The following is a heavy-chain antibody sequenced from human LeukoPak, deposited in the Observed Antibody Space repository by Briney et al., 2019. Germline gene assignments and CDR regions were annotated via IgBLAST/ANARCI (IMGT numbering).Heavy chain of an antibody. CDR1: GGSISSSRYY. Sequence: SETLSLTSTVPGGSISSSRYYSGWIRQPPRNGLEWIGEINHSGNTNYNPPLKSRATISINTSKNHFFLKLSSLTAAKTAIYYCARPFLRLSSGWQFDYWGQGILVTVSS. CDR3: ARPFLRLSSGWQFDY. V-gene: IGHV4-39*02. D-gene: IGHD6-19*01. J-gene: IGHJ4*02. CDR2: INHSGNT.